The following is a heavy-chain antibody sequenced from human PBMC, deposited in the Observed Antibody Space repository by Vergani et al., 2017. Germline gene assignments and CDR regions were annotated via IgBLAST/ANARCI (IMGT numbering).Heavy chain of an antibody. CDR2: INHSGST. D-gene: IGHD5-18*01. V-gene: IGHV4-34*01. J-gene: IGHJ5*02. CDR3: ARGPCIQNPNRWFDP. Sequence: QVQLQQWGAGLLKPSETLSLTCAVYGGSFSGYYWSWIRQPPGKGLEWIGEINHSGSTNYNPSLKSRVTISVDTSKNQFSLKLSSVTAADTAVYYCARGPCIQNPNRWFDPWGQGTLVTVSS. CDR1: GGSFSGYY.